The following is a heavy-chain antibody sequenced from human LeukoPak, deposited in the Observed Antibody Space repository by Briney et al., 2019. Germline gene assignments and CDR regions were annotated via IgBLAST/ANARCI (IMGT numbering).Heavy chain of an antibody. Sequence: GGSLRLSCAASGFTFSSYSMNWVRQAPGKGLEWVSSISSSSGYIYYADSVKGRFTISRDNAKNSLYLQMNSLRAEDTAVYYCARASGTYSSSWYPYYFDYWGQGTLVTVSS. CDR1: GFTFSSYS. CDR2: ISSSSGYI. CDR3: ARASGTYSSSWYPYYFDY. V-gene: IGHV3-21*01. D-gene: IGHD6-13*01. J-gene: IGHJ4*02.